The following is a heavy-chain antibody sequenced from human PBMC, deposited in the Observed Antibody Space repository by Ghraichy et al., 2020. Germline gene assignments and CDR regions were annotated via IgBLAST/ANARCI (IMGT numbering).Heavy chain of an antibody. J-gene: IGHJ4*02. CDR2: IYHSGST. D-gene: IGHD2-15*01. V-gene: IGHV4-30-2*01. CDR3: ARIRGYCSGGSCYPQEGPFDY. CDR1: GGSISSGGYS. Sequence: LSLTCAVSGGSISSGGYSWSWIRQPPGKGLEWIGYIYHSGSTYYNPSLKSRVTISVDRSKNQFSLKLSSVTAADTAVYYCARIRGYCSGGSCYPQEGPFDYWGQGTLVTVSS.